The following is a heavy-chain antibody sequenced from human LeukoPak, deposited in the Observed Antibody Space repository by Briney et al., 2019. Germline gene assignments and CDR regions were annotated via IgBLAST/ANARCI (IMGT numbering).Heavy chain of an antibody. Sequence: SETLSLTCAVYGGSFSGYYWSWIRQPPGKGLEWIGEINHSGSTNYNPSLKSRVTISVDTSKNQFSLKLSSVTAADTAVYYCARVTQLWHPFDYWGQGTLVTVSS. CDR1: GGSFSGYY. V-gene: IGHV4-34*01. CDR2: INHSGST. CDR3: ARVTQLWHPFDY. D-gene: IGHD5-18*01. J-gene: IGHJ4*02.